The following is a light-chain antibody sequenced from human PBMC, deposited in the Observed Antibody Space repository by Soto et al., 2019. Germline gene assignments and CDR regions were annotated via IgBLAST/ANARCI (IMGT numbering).Light chain of an antibody. CDR1: QSVGSN. V-gene: IGKV3-15*01. CDR2: GAS. CDR3: QQYNNWPTWT. Sequence: EIVMTQSPATLSVSPGERVTLSCRARQSVGSNLAWYQQKPGQAPRLLIYGASTRATGIPARFSGSGSETEFTLTISSLQAEDSAFYFCQQYNNWPTWTFGQGTKVDIK. J-gene: IGKJ1*01.